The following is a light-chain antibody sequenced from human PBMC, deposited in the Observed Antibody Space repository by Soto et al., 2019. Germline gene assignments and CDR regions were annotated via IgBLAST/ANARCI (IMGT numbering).Light chain of an antibody. V-gene: IGKV1-39*01. Sequence: DIQMTQSPSSLSASVGDRVTISCRASQSISNYLNWYQQKPGTAPKLLIYLGSNRASGVPDRFSGSVSGTDFTLKISEVEAEDFGVYYCMQALQTPRTFGQGTKLEIK. CDR3: MQALQTPRT. CDR1: QSISNY. J-gene: IGKJ2*01. CDR2: LGS.